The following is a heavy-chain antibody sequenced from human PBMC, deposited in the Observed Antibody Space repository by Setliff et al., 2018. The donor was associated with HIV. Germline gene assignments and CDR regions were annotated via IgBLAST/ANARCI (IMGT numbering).Heavy chain of an antibody. Sequence: PSETLSLTCSVSGDAISPYYWSWIRQPPGKGLEWIGYFANDGSTNYNPPLKSRLSISVDTSKNEVSLKMRSVTAADTAMYYCARETRSFGGIDPWGQGTLVTVSS. D-gene: IGHD2-15*01. J-gene: IGHJ5*02. CDR3: ARETRSFGGIDP. CDR2: FANDGST. CDR1: GDAISPYY. V-gene: IGHV4-4*08.